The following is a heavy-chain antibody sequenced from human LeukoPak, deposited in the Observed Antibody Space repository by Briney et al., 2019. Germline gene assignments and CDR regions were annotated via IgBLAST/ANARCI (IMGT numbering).Heavy chain of an antibody. V-gene: IGHV1-69*13. CDR3: ARDQGYYYDSSGYYLH. CDR2: IIPIFGTA. Sequence: ASVKVSCKASGGTFSSYAISWVRQAPGQGLEWMGGIIPIFGTANYAQKFQGRVTITADESTSTAYMELSSLRSEDTAVYYCARDQGYYYDSSGYYLHWGQGTLVTVSS. D-gene: IGHD3-22*01. CDR1: GGTFSSYA. J-gene: IGHJ4*02.